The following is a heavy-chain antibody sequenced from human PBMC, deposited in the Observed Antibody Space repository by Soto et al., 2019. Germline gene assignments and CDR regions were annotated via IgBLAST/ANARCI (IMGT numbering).Heavy chain of an antibody. CDR2: VRGDNGHT. CDR3: ARDLGYCRSGTCYREWFDP. V-gene: IGHV1-18*01. CDR1: GYTFTTHG. Sequence: QVQLVQSGAEVKKPGASVKVSCKGSGYTFTTHGISWVRQVPGQGLEWMGWVRGDNGHTNYAQSLQGRVTMTTDTSTNTAYMELRSLRSDDTAVYYCARDLGYCRSGTCYREWFDPWGQGTLVTVSS. D-gene: IGHD2-15*01. J-gene: IGHJ5*02.